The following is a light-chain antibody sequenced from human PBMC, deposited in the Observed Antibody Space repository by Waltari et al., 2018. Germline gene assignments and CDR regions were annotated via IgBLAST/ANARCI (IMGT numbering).Light chain of an antibody. J-gene: IGLJ2*01. CDR2: DNN. Sequence: QSVLTQPPSVSAAPGQKVTISCSGSISNIGNYYVSWYHQLPGAAPRLLIYDNNKRPSGIPDRFAAYNSGTSATLGITGLQIGDEADYYCATWDNSLREVVFGGGTKLTVL. CDR1: ISNIGNYY. V-gene: IGLV1-51*01. CDR3: ATWDNSLREVV.